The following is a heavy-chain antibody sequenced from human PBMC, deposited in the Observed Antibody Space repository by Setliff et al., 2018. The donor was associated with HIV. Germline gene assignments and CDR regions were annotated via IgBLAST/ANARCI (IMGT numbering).Heavy chain of an antibody. Sequence: KPSETLSLTCAVSGGSISSGTWWSWVRLPPGKELEWIGEIYHSGSTNYNPSLKSRVTISLDKSKNQFSLKLRSVTAADTAVYYCATYADRESNRFDPWGQGILVTVSS. J-gene: IGHJ5*02. CDR3: ATYADRESNRFDP. D-gene: IGHD3-10*01. CDR1: GGSISSGTW. CDR2: IYHSGST. V-gene: IGHV4-4*02.